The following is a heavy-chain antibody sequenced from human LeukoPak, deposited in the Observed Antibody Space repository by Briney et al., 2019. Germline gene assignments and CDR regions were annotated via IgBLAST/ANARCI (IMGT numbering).Heavy chain of an antibody. CDR2: IYYSGST. Sequence: PSETLSLTCAVYGGSFSGYYWSWIRQPPGKGLEWIGYIYYSGSTNYNPSLKSRVTISVDTSKNQFSLKLSSVTAADTAVYYCAREGYDSSGYYYFDYWGQGTLVTVSS. J-gene: IGHJ4*02. CDR3: AREGYDSSGYYYFDY. CDR1: GGSFSGYY. V-gene: IGHV4-59*01. D-gene: IGHD3-22*01.